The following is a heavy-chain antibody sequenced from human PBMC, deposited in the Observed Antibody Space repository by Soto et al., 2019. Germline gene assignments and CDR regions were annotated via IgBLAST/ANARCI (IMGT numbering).Heavy chain of an antibody. Sequence: PGGSLRLSCQTSGFSLGSYAMHWVRQAPGKGLERVGVISYDGSHKFYGESVKGRFTISRDNSKNTLYLQMPSLTTDDTGVYYCAKVAGVATGGTVGGLDPWGQGTLVTVSS. D-gene: IGHD6-13*01. CDR1: GFSLGSYA. J-gene: IGHJ5*02. CDR2: ISYDGSHK. V-gene: IGHV3-30*18. CDR3: AKVAGVATGGTVGGLDP.